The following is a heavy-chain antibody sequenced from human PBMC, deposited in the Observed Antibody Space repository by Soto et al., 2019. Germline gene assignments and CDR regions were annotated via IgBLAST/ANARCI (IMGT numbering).Heavy chain of an antibody. CDR2: IYYSGST. J-gene: IGHJ4*02. CDR1: GGSISSSSYY. V-gene: IGHV4-39*01. Sequence: SETLSLTCTVSGGSISSSSYYWGWIRQPPGKGLEWIGSIYYSGSTYYNPSLKSRVTISVDTSKNQFSLKLSSVTAADTAVYYCARLAYYDFWSGPLVDYWGQGTLVTVSS. CDR3: ARLAYYDFWSGPLVDY. D-gene: IGHD3-3*01.